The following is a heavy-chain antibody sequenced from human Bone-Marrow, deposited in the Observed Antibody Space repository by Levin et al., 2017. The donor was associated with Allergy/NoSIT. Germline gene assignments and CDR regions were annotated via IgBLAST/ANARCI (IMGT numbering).Heavy chain of an antibody. V-gene: IGHV3-23*01. J-gene: IGHJ6*02. CDR2: ISGSGGRT. CDR3: AKWLAEFWSGSYYYVMDV. CDR1: VVTFSSYA. D-gene: IGHD3-3*01. Sequence: GESLKISCAASVVTFSSYAMSWVRQAPGKGLEWVSDISGSGGRTYYADSVKGRFTISRDNSKNTVYLQMTSLRAEDTAVYYCAKWLAEFWSGSYYYVMDVWGQGTTVTVSS.